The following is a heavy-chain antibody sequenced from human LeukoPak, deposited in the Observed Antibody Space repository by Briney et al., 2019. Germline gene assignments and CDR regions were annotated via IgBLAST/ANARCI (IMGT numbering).Heavy chain of an antibody. D-gene: IGHD3-22*01. CDR3: ARRAYYYDSSGYYAFDI. V-gene: IGHV4-4*07. Sequence: SETLSLTCTVSGGSISSYYWSWIRQPAGKGLEWIGRIYTSGSTNYNPSLKSRVTMSVDTSKNQFSLNLSSVTAADTAVYYCARRAYYYDSSGYYAFDIWAKGQWSPSLQ. CDR1: GGSISSYY. J-gene: IGHJ3*02. CDR2: IYTSGST.